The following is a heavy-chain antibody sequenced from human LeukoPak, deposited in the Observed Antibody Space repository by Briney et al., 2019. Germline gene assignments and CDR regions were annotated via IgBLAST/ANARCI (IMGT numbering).Heavy chain of an antibody. CDR3: ARDDHYYDSSGYFDY. D-gene: IGHD3-22*01. CDR1: GFTFSSYA. CDR2: ISGSGGST. Sequence: GGSLRLSCAASGFTFSSYAMSWVRRAPGKGLEWVSAISGSGGSTYYADSAKGRFTISRDNSKNTLYLQMNSLRAEDTAVYYCARDDHYYDSSGYFDYWGQGTLVTVSS. V-gene: IGHV3-23*01. J-gene: IGHJ4*02.